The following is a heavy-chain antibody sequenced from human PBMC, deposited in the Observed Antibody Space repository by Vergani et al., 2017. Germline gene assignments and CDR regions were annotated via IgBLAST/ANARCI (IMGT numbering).Heavy chain of an antibody. D-gene: IGHD4-23*01. CDR3: ASRGYGGNDY. V-gene: IGHV1-18*04. J-gene: IGHJ4*02. CDR2: INSQNGQT. Sequence: QVQLVQSEAEVKKPGASVKVSCKTSGYTFNRYGISWVRLAPGQGLEWMGWINSQNGQTYYAQRLQGRVTMTTDTSTSTAYMELRSLKFDDTAVYYCASRGYGGNDYWGQGTLVTVSS. CDR1: GYTFNRYG.